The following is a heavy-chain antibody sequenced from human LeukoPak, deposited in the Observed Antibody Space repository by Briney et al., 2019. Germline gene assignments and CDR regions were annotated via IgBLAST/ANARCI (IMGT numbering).Heavy chain of an antibody. CDR3: ARFSSGWYGGPDYYYYGMDV. V-gene: IGHV6-1*01. D-gene: IGHD6-19*01. Sequence: SQTLSLTCAISGDSVSSNSAAWNWIRQPPSRGLEWLGRTYYRSKWYNDYAVSVKSRITINPDTSKNQFSLQLNSVTPEDTAVYYCARFSSGWYGGPDYYYYGMDVWGQGTTVTVSS. J-gene: IGHJ6*02. CDR2: TYYRSKWYN. CDR1: GDSVSSNSAA.